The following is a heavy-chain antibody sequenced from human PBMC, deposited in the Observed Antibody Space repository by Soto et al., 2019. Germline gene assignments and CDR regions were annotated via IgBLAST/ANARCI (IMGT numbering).Heavy chain of an antibody. Sequence: QVQQQESGPGLVKPSDTLSLTCRVSGAYISDFSWSWIRQPAGKGLEGIGRITINGNTHKNPSFKSRVTMSIDTSRNHFSQNLQSATAADTALYYCARETGENWTYEAHWGPGTLVTVSS. CDR3: ARETGENWTYEAH. CDR1: GAYISDFS. D-gene: IGHD1-7*01. V-gene: IGHV4-4*07. J-gene: IGHJ1*01. CDR2: ITINGNT.